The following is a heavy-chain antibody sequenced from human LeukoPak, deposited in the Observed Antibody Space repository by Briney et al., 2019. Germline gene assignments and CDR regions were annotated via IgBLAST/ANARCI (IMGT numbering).Heavy chain of an antibody. V-gene: IGHV4-38-2*01. CDR1: GYSISSGYY. J-gene: IGHJ3*02. CDR3: ARLLARGFLEWLPLGAFDI. Sequence: SETLSLTCAVSGYSISSGYYWGWIRQPPGKGLEWIGSIYHSGSTYYNPSLKSRVTISVDTSKNQFSLKLSSVTAADTAVYYCARLLARGFLEWLPLGAFDIWGQGTVVTASS. CDR2: IYHSGST. D-gene: IGHD3-3*01.